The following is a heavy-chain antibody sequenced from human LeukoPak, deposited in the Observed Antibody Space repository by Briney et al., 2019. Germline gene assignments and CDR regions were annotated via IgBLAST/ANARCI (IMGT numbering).Heavy chain of an antibody. J-gene: IGHJ4*02. CDR3: ARGAAAGRASY. D-gene: IGHD6-13*01. CDR1: GGTFSSYA. CDR2: IIPIFGTA. Sequence: SVKVSCKASGGTFSSYAISWVRQAPGQGLEWMGGIIPIFGTANYAQKFQGRVTMTRDTSTSTVYMELSSLRSEDTAVYYCARGAAAGRASYWGQGTLVTVSS. V-gene: IGHV1-69*05.